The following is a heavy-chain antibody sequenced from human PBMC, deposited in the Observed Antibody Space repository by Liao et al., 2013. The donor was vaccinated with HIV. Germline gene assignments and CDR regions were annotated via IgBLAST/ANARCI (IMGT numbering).Heavy chain of an antibody. CDR3: ARGYSSGEGYFET. CDR2: VHASGGT. V-gene: IGHV4-61*02. Sequence: QVQLQESGPGLVKPSQTLSLTCSVSGGSISSVSHYWNWIRQPAGKALEWIGFVHASGGTNYNPSFKGRLTISLDTSNNQFSLDLNSVTVADTALYFCARGYSSGEGYFETWGQGALVTVSS. CDR1: GGSISSVSHY. D-gene: IGHD2-15*01. J-gene: IGHJ4*02.